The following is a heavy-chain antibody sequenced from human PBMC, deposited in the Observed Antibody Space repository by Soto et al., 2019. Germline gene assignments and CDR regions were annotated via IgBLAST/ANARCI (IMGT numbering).Heavy chain of an antibody. V-gene: IGHV1-46*04. Sequence: EASVKVSCKASGYSFSSYHIHWVRQAPGQGLEWMGIIDPSGGSTTYAQNLQDRVTMTRDTSTSIVYMELSSLRSEDTAVYYCARGIYHGTHGCGQGTTVTVS. CDR2: IDPSGGST. CDR3: ARGIYHGTHG. CDR1: GYSFSSYH. J-gene: IGHJ6*02.